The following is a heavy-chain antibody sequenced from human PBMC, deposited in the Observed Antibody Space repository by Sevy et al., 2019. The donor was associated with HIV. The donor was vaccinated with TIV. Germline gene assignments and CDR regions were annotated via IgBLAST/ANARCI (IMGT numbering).Heavy chain of an antibody. CDR2: ISGSGGST. Sequence: GGSLRLSCAASGFTFSSYAMSWVRQAPGKGLEWVSAISGSGGSTYYADSVKGRFTISRDNSKNTLYLQMNSLRAEDTAVYYCAKGSDGYETGGYFDYWGQGTLVTVSS. J-gene: IGHJ4*02. D-gene: IGHD5-12*01. CDR3: AKGSDGYETGGYFDY. CDR1: GFTFSSYA. V-gene: IGHV3-23*01.